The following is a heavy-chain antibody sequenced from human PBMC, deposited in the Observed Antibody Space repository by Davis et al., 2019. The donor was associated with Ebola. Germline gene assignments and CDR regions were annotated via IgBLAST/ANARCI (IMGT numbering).Heavy chain of an antibody. Sequence: GESLKISCAASGFSFSSYGMHWVRQAPGKGLEWVAVISYDGSNKYYADSVKGRFTISRDNSKNTLNLQMNSLRAEDTAVYYCSPYYYGSGSRFGFDPWGQGTLVTVSS. J-gene: IGHJ5*02. D-gene: IGHD3-10*01. V-gene: IGHV3-30*03. CDR1: GFSFSSYG. CDR3: SPYYYGSGSRFGFDP. CDR2: ISYDGSNK.